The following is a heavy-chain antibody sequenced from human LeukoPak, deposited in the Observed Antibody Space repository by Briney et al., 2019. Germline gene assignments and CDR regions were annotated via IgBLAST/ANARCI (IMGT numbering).Heavy chain of an antibody. D-gene: IGHD3-10*01. CDR3: ARGQYYLWFGELVGAFDI. V-gene: IGHV1-69*04. J-gene: IGHJ3*02. CDR2: IIPILGIA. CDR1: GGTFSSYA. Sequence: SVKVSCKASGGTFSSYAISWVRQAPGQGLEWMGRIIPILGIANYAQKFQGRVTITADKSTSTAYMELSSLRSEDTAVYYCARGQYYLWFGELVGAFDIWGQGTMVTVSS.